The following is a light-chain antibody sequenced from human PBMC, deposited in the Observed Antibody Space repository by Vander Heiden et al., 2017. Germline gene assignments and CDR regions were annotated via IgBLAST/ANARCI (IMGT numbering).Light chain of an antibody. V-gene: IGLV1-51*01. Sequence: QSAFTLPHSVSAAPGEKITISSSGSSSNIGNNYALWYQHLPGTAPKRLICGTNKGPSGMSDRFSGSKSGTSATLGITGLQTGDEADYYCVTWHNSLGAYVFGTGTKVSVL. CDR1: SSNIGNNY. J-gene: IGLJ1*01. CDR2: GTN. CDR3: VTWHNSLGAYV.